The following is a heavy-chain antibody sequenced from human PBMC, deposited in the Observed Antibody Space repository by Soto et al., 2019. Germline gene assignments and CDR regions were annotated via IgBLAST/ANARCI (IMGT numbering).Heavy chain of an antibody. CDR3: VKFRGRAYHYYYMDV. CDR1: GFSFSTYG. CDR2: YGGSGGST. V-gene: IGHV3-23*01. Sequence: DVQLLESGGGLAQRGGSLRLSCAASGFSFSTYGMTWVRQAPGMGLEWVSYGGSGGSTYYADSVKGRFTISRDNSKNTLYLQMNSLRAEDTAVYYCVKFRGRAYHYYYMDVWGNGTTVTVSS. J-gene: IGHJ6*03. D-gene: IGHD3-16*01.